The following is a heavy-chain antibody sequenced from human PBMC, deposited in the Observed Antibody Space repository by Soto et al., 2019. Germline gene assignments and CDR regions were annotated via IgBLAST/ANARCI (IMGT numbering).Heavy chain of an antibody. CDR2: INSDGST. CDR3: ARSGYSFAWGY. V-gene: IGHV3-53*01. D-gene: IGHD5-18*01. J-gene: IGHJ4*02. CDR1: GFLVNSAY. Sequence: GGSLRLSCAASGFLVNSAYMTWVRQAPGKGLEWLSMINSDGSTLYAESVKGRFTISRDNSKNRLDLQMSSLRAEDTAMYYCARSGYSFAWGYWGQGTLVTVSS.